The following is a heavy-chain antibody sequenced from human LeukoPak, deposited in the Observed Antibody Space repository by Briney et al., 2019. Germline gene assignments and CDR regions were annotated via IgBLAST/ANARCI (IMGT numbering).Heavy chain of an antibody. V-gene: IGHV3-23*01. CDR3: ARDGYSYGSVFDY. J-gene: IGHJ4*02. CDR1: GFTFSNYA. D-gene: IGHD5-18*01. Sequence: GGSLRLSCAASGFTFSNYAMSWVRQAPGKGLEWVSAISGSGGSTYYADSVKGRLTISRDNSKNTLYLQMNSLRAEDTAVYYCARDGYSYGSVFDYWGQGTLVTVSS. CDR2: ISGSGGST.